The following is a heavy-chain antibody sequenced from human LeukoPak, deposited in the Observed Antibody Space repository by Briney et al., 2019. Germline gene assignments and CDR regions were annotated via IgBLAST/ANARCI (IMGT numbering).Heavy chain of an antibody. CDR3: ARAGVGAIYYFDY. J-gene: IGHJ4*02. CDR2: IWYDGSNK. D-gene: IGHD1-26*01. CDR1: GFIFSNSA. V-gene: IGHV3-33*08. Sequence: PGGSLRLSCIASGFIFSNSAMNWVRQAPGKGLEWVALIWYDGSNKYYADSVRGRFTISRDNSKNTLYLQMKSLRVEDTAVYYCARAGVGAIYYFDYWGQGTLVTVSS.